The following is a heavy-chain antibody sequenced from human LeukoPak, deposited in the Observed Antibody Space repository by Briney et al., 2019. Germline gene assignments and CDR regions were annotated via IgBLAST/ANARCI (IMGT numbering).Heavy chain of an antibody. D-gene: IGHD2-15*01. V-gene: IGHV1-18*01. CDR3: ARKLGYRSGGSCYLCDY. CDR1: GYTFTSYG. J-gene: IGHJ4*02. Sequence: ASVKVSCKASGYTFTSYGISWVRQAPGQGLEWMGWISAYNGNTNYAQKFQGRVTMTTDTSTSTAYMELRSLKPDDTAVYYCARKLGYRSGGSCYLCDYWGQGTLVTVSS. CDR2: ISAYNGNT.